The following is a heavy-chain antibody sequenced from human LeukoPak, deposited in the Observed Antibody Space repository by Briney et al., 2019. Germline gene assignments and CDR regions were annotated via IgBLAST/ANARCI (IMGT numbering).Heavy chain of an antibody. V-gene: IGHV4-34*01. D-gene: IGHD6-19*01. J-gene: IGHJ4*02. CDR3: ARARRPSVERQYTGGWYYFDY. CDR1: GESFSGYY. Sequence: SETLSLTCAVYGESFSGYYWSWIRQPPDKGLEWIGQINHSGSAAYNPSLKSRLTISVGSSKNQFSLELASVTAADTAVYYCARARRPSVERQYTGGWYYFDYWGQGTLVTVSS. CDR2: INHSGSA.